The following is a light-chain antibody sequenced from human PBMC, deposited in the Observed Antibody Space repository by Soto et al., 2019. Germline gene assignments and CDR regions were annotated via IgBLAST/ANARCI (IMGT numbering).Light chain of an antibody. CDR3: KKYSSVPV. Sequence: DIQMTQSTTSLSASVGDRVTITCRARQGIRNYVAWYQQIPGKAPKLLIYAASTLQTGVPSRFSVSGSGTGFTLTVSGLQHEDVANYSWKKYSSVPVFGPGTKVEI. CDR1: QGIRNY. V-gene: IGKV1-27*01. CDR2: AAS. J-gene: IGKJ3*01.